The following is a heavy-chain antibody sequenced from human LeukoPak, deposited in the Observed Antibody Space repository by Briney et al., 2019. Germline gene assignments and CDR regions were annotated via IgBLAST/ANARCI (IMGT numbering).Heavy chain of an antibody. CDR2: INPSGGST. CDR3: ARDREVGGIVLMVYASYYYYGMDV. CDR1: GYTFTSYY. V-gene: IGHV1-46*01. D-gene: IGHD2-8*01. Sequence: GASVKVSCKASGYTFTSYYMHWVRQAPGQGLEWVGIINPSGGSTSYAQKFQGRVTMTRDTSTSTVYMELSSLRSEDTAVYYCARDREVGGIVLMVYASYYYYGMDVWGQGTTVTVSS. J-gene: IGHJ6*02.